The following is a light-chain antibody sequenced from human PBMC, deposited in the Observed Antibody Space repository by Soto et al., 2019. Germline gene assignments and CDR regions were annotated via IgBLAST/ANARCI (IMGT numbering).Light chain of an antibody. J-gene: IGKJ2*01. CDR3: QLYNSYMYT. CDR2: DAS. Sequence: DIQMTQSPSTLSASVGDRVTITCRASQSISSWLAWYQQKPGKAPKLLIYDASSLVSGVPSRFSGSGSGTEFTLTISSLQPDDFATYYCQLYNSYMYTFGQGTKLEIK. CDR1: QSISSW. V-gene: IGKV1-5*01.